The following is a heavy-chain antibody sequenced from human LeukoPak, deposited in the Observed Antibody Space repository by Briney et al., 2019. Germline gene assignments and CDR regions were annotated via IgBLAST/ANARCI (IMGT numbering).Heavy chain of an antibody. CDR2: ISGSGGST. V-gene: IGHV3-23*01. Sequence: PGGSLRLSWAASGFTFSSYAMSWVRQAPGKGLEWVSAISGSGGSTYYADSVKGRFTISRDNSKNTLYLQMNSLRAEDTAVYYCARGPNYYDSSGYYYPTYYFDYWGQGTLVTVSS. J-gene: IGHJ4*02. D-gene: IGHD3-22*01. CDR3: ARGPNYYDSSGYYYPTYYFDY. CDR1: GFTFSSYA.